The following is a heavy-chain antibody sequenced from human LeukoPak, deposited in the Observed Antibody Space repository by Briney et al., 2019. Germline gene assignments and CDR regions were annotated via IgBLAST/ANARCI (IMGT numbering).Heavy chain of an antibody. CDR3: ARIRSYGSGGYTSH. D-gene: IGHD3-10*01. Sequence: GSLRPSCAAPGIHLEHHALDWGRQRPGKGLEWVSLITGVGSVTYQADSVRGRFSISRDNNKNSLYLQMKGVKTENTALCFNARIRSYGSGGYTSHWGPGTLVTVS. V-gene: IGHV3-43*02. J-gene: IGHJ4*02. CDR2: ITGVGSVT. CDR1: GIHLEHHA.